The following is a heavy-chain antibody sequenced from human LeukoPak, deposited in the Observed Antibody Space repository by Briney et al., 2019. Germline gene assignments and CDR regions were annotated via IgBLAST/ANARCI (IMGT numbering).Heavy chain of an antibody. V-gene: IGHV1-69*13. D-gene: IGHD2-21*02. CDR2: IIPIFGTA. J-gene: IGHJ6*02. CDR1: GSTFSSYA. Sequence: RASVKVSCKASGSTFSSYAISWVRQAPGQGLEWMGGIIPIFGTANYAQKFQGRVTITADESTSTAYMELSSLRSEDTAVYYCARGLGDPDYYYYGMDVWGQGTTVTVSS. CDR3: ARGLGDPDYYYYGMDV.